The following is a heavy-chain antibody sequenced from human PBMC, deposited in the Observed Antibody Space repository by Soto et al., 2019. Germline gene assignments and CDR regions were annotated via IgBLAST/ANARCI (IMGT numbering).Heavy chain of an antibody. CDR2: INPSGGST. J-gene: IGHJ6*02. CDR3: ARDPSSSSGRYYYYYGMDV. CDR1: GYTFTSYY. V-gene: IGHV1-46*01. D-gene: IGHD6-6*01. Sequence: ASVKVSCKASGYTFTSYYVHWVRQAPGQGLEWMGIINPSGGSTSYAQKLQGRVTMTRDTSTSTVYMELSSLRSEDTAVYYCARDPSSSSGRYYYYYGMDVWGQGTTVTVSS.